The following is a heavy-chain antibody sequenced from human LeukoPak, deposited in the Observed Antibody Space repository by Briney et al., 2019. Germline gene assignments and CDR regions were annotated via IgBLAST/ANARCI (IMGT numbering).Heavy chain of an antibody. CDR3: VREDNAFNI. CDR2: ISGDESYT. J-gene: IGHJ3*02. Sequence: GGSLRLSCVASGFTFSTDFMHWIRQAPGEGLMWVSQISGDESYTNYADSVKGRFTISRDNAKNTLYLHMNSPRAEDTAIYYCVREDNAFNIWGQGTLVTVSS. CDR1: GFTFSTDF. V-gene: IGHV3-74*01.